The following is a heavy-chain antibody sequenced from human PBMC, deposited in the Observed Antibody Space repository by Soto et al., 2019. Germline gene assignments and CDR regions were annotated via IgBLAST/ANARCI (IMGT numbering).Heavy chain of an antibody. CDR1: GGSISSYY. V-gene: IGHV4-59*01. CDR2: IYYSGST. D-gene: IGHD2-15*01. J-gene: IGHJ5*01. Sequence: SETLSLTCTVSGGSISSYYWSWIRQRPGKGLEWIGYIYYSGSTNYNPSLKSRVTISVDTSKNQFSLKLSSVTAADTAVYYCVRDQEADSSYSWGHGPLVTAAS. CDR3: VRDQEADSSYS.